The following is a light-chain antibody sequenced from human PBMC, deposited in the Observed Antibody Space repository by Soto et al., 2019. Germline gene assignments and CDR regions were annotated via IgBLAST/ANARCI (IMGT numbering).Light chain of an antibody. CDR3: SAYAGSNNVV. J-gene: IGLJ2*01. Sequence: QSALTQPPSAYGSPGQSVTISCTGTSSDVGGYNYVSWYQQHPGKAPKLMIYEVSKRPPGVPDRFSGSKSGNTASLTVSGLQAEDEADYYCSAYAGSNNVVFGGGTQLNVL. V-gene: IGLV2-8*01. CDR2: EVS. CDR1: SSDVGGYNY.